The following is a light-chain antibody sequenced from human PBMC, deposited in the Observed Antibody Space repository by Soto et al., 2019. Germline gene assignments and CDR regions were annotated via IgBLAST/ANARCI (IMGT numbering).Light chain of an antibody. CDR1: QSVSID. CDR2: GAS. J-gene: IGKJ1*01. V-gene: IGKV3-15*01. CDR3: QQYNKWPQT. Sequence: EIVMTQSQATVPVSPGERVTLSCRASQSVSIDLAWYQQKPGQAPRLLIYGASTRATDIPPSFTGSGSGTEFTLTISSLQSEDIAVYYCQQYNKWPQTFGQGTKVDIK.